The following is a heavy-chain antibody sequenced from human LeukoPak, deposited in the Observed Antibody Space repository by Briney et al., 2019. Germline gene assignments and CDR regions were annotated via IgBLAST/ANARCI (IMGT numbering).Heavy chain of an antibody. CDR2: INPNSGGT. Sequence: GASVKVSCKASGYSFNDKYLHWVRQAPGQGLEWMGSINPNSGGTNYAQKFQGRVTMTTDTSMSTAYMELSRLTSDDTAVYYCAREGRSVVIKFFEYWGQGTLVTVSS. D-gene: IGHD2-2*01. V-gene: IGHV1-2*02. J-gene: IGHJ4*02. CDR1: GYSFNDKY. CDR3: AREGRSVVIKFFEY.